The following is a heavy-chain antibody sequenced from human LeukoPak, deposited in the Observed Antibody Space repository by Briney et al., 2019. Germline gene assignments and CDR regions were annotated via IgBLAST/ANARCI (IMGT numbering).Heavy chain of an antibody. CDR3: AKDAAIHDSGAYYYLW. V-gene: IGHV1-69*13. D-gene: IGHD3-22*01. J-gene: IGHJ4*02. CDR2: ITPMFGTA. CDR1: GGTFSRYP. Sequence: GASVKVSCKASGGTFSRYPISWVRQAPGQGLEWMGGITPMFGTANYEQKFQGRVTITADESTRTAYMELKSLKFEDTAVYYCAKDAAIHDSGAYYYLWWGQGTLVTVSS.